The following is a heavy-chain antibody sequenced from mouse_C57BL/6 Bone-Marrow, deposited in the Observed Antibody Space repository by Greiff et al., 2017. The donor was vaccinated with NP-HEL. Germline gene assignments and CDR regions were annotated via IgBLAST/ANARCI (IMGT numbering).Heavy chain of an antibody. D-gene: IGHD1-1*01. CDR2: IWSGGST. Sequence: VQGVESGPGLVQPSQSLSITCTVSGFSLTSYGVHWVRQSPGKGLEWLGVIWSGGSTDYNAAFISRLSISKDNSKSQVFFEMNSLQADDTAIYYCARTPHYYGSRGDYYAMDYWGQGTSVTVSS. CDR3: ARTPHYYGSRGDYYAMDY. CDR1: GFSLTSYG. J-gene: IGHJ4*01. V-gene: IGHV2-2*01.